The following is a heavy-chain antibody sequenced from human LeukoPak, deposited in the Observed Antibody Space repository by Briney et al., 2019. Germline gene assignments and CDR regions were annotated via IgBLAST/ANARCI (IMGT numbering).Heavy chain of an antibody. CDR1: GGSISSYY. J-gene: IGHJ5*02. CDR2: ICYSGST. CDR3: ARDLAAAGKPDWFDP. Sequence: SETLSLTCTVSGGSISSYYWSWIRQPPGKGLEWIGYICYSGSTKYNPSLKSRVTISVDTSKNQFSLKLSSVTAADTAVYYCARDLAAAGKPDWFDPWGQGTLVTVSS. V-gene: IGHV4-59*01. D-gene: IGHD6-13*01.